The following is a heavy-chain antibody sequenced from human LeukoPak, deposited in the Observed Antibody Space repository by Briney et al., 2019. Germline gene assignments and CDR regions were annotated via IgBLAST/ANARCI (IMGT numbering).Heavy chain of an antibody. J-gene: IGHJ4*02. V-gene: IGHV3-30*02. Sequence: PGGSLRLSCAASGLTFSSYGMHWVRQAPGKGLEWVAFIRYDGSNKYYADSVQGRFIVSRDNSRDTLYLQMTSLRPEDTAVYYCAKEAYSGYDPSFFDYWGQGSLVTVSS. D-gene: IGHD5-12*01. CDR1: GLTFSSYG. CDR2: IRYDGSNK. CDR3: AKEAYSGYDPSFFDY.